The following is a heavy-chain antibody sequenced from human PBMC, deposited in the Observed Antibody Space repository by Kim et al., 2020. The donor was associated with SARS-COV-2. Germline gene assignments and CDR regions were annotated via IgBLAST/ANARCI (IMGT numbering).Heavy chain of an antibody. CDR2: IYYSGST. V-gene: IGHV4-59*01. Sequence: SETLSLTCTVSGGSISSYYWSWIRQPPGKGLEWIGYIYYSGSTNYNPSLKSRVTISVDTSKNQFSLKLSSVTAADTAVYYCARERSGNCGGDCWDYFDYWGQGTLVTVSS. J-gene: IGHJ4*02. D-gene: IGHD2-21*02. CDR1: GGSISSYY. CDR3: ARERSGNCGGDCWDYFDY.